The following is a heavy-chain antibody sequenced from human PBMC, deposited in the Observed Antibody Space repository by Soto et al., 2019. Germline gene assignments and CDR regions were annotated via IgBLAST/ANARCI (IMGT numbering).Heavy chain of an antibody. CDR3: AREILTKRGSGMDV. Sequence: SETLSLTCTVSGGSVSSGSYYWSWIRQPPGKGLEWIGYIYYSGSTNYNPSLKSRVTISVDTSKNQFSLKLSSVTAADTAVYYCAREILTKRGSGMDVWGQGTKVTVSS. J-gene: IGHJ6*02. V-gene: IGHV4-61*01. D-gene: IGHD5-12*01. CDR1: GGSVSSGSYY. CDR2: IYYSGST.